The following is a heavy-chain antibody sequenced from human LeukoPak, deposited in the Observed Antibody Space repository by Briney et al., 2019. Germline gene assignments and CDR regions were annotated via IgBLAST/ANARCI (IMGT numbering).Heavy chain of an antibody. CDR1: GFTFSSYA. D-gene: IGHD6-19*01. CDR2: ISYDGSNK. J-gene: IGHJ4*02. Sequence: PGGSLRLSCAASGFTFSSYAVHWVRQAPGKGLEWVAVISYDGSNKYYADSVKGRFTISRDNSKNTLYLQMKSLRVEDTAVYYCARDLHSSGWYTGFDLWGQGTLVTVSS. CDR3: ARDLHSSGWYTGFDL. V-gene: IGHV3-30*14.